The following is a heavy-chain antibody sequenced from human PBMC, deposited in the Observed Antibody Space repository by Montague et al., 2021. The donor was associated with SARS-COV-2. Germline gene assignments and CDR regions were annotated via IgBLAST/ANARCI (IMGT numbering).Heavy chain of an antibody. CDR3: ARGVYNRVMFVVSPRYYFDY. CDR1: TEAFNGYY. V-gene: IGHV4-34*01. D-gene: IGHD1-1*01. Sequence: SETLSLTCAVYTEAFNGYYWTWIRQPPGKGLEWIGEVSRPGSAKYNPSLKSRVTISVDTYRKQVSLRLTSVTAADTATYYCARGVYNRVMFVVSPRYYFDYWGQGNMVAVSA. CDR2: VSRPGSA. J-gene: IGHJ4*02.